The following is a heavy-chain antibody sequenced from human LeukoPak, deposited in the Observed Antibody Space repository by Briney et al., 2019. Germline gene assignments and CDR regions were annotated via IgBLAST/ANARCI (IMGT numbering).Heavy chain of an antibody. CDR1: GGSISSSSYY. CDR3: AGLAPSGWYDY. J-gene: IGHJ4*02. V-gene: IGHV4-39*01. Sequence: SETLSLTCTVSGGSISSSSYYWGWIRQPPGKGLEWIGSIYYSGSTYYNPSLKSRVTISVDTSKNQFSLKLSSVTAADTAVYYCAGLAPSGWYDYWGQGTLVTVSS. CDR2: IYYSGST. D-gene: IGHD6-19*01.